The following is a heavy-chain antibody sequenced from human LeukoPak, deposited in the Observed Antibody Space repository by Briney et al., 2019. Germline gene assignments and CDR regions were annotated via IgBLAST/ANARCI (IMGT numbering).Heavy chain of an antibody. Sequence: GGSLRLSCAASGFTFSDSFMSWVRQAPGKGLAWVGRSRNKADSYTAEYAASVKGRFTISRDESKNSLYLQISSLETEDAAVYYCATSSWYRLAYWGQGSLVTVFS. CDR3: ATSSWYRLAY. CDR2: SRNKADSYTA. CDR1: GFTFSDSF. D-gene: IGHD6-13*01. J-gene: IGHJ4*02. V-gene: IGHV3-72*01.